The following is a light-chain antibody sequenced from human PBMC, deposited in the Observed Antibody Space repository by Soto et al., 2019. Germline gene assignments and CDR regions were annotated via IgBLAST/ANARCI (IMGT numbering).Light chain of an antibody. V-gene: IGKV1-39*01. CDR2: DAS. CDR3: QQVCNTPVT. Sequence: DIQMTQSPSSLSASVGDRVTITCRASQRISNSVNWYQQMPGKAPKLLIYDASSLQSGVPSRFSGSGSGTDFTLPISSLQRQDFGPYYCQQVCNTPVTFGQGTRLGI. J-gene: IGKJ5*01. CDR1: QRISNS.